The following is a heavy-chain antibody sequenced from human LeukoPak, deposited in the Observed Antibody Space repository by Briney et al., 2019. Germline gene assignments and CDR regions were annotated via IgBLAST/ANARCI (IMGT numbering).Heavy chain of an antibody. CDR3: ARATHGDFWSGYPYYFDY. J-gene: IGHJ4*02. CDR2: IYYSGST. D-gene: IGHD3-3*01. CDR1: GGSISSYY. V-gene: IGHV4-59*01. Sequence: SETLSLTCTVSGGSISSYYWSWIRQPPGKGLERIGYIYYSGSTNYNPSLKSRVTISVDTSKNQFSLKLSSVTAADTAVYYCARATHGDFWSGYPYYFDYWGQGTLVTVSS.